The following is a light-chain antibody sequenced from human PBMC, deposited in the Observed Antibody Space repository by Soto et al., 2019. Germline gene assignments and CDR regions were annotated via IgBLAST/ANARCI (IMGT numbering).Light chain of an antibody. CDR3: QQTHTYT. Sequence: DIQMTQSPSTLSASVGDRVTITCRASQTISNWLAWYQQKPGKAPKLLISKASTLETGVTSRFSGSESGTDFTLTISSLQPDDFANYFCQQTHTYTFGQGTKVDVK. CDR1: QTISNW. V-gene: IGKV1-5*03. J-gene: IGKJ2*01. CDR2: KAS.